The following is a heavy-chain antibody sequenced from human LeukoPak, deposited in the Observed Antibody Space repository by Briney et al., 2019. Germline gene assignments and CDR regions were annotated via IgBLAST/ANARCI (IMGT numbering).Heavy chain of an antibody. J-gene: IGHJ4*02. CDR1: GYTFTSYG. CDR3: ARGELTIFGVVIADY. Sequence: ASVKVSCKASGYTFTSYGIRWVRQAPGQGLEWMGWISAYNGNTNYAQKLQGRVTMTTDTSTSTAYMELRSLRSDDTAVYYCARGELTIFGVVIADYWGQGTLVTVSS. CDR2: ISAYNGNT. D-gene: IGHD3-3*01. V-gene: IGHV1-18*01.